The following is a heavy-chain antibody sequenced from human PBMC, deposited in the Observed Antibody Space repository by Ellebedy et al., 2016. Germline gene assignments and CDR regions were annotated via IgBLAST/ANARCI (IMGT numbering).Heavy chain of an antibody. CDR1: GLNFNTFF. J-gene: IGHJ4*02. Sequence: GGSLRLXXTASGLNFNTFFMSWVRQAPGKGLEWVSRVSADGGSTYLADSVKGRFTISRDNSRNTLYLQMNSLRAEDTAVYYCYYGHYSGSWGQGTLVTVSS. CDR2: VSADGGST. CDR3: YYGHYSGS. V-gene: IGHV3-23*01. D-gene: IGHD4-17*01.